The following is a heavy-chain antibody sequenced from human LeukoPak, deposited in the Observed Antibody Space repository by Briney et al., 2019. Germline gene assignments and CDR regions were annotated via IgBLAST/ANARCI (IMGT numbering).Heavy chain of an antibody. CDR3: ARGPGLLCSGGGCYRGGSFDY. D-gene: IGHD2-15*01. CDR1: GYTFTSYD. CDR2: MNPNSGNT. Sequence: ASVKVSCKASGYTFTSYDINWVRQATGQGLEWMGWMNPNSGNTGYAQKFQDRVTMTRNTSISTAYMELSSLRSGDTAVYYCARGPGLLCSGGGCYRGGSFDYWGQGTLVTVSS. V-gene: IGHV1-8*01. J-gene: IGHJ4*02.